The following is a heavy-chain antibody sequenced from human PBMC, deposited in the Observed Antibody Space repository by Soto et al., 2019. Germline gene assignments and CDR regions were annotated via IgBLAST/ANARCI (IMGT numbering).Heavy chain of an antibody. CDR3: AKKVPAALRLYYFFGLDV. J-gene: IGHJ6*02. CDR1: GASISSDNR. D-gene: IGHD2-15*01. V-gene: IGHV4-4*02. CDR2: ISQSGTT. Sequence: ASETLSLTCAVSGASISSDNRWTWVRQPPGEGLEWIGEISQSGTTKYNPSLASRVTISVDKSKNQFSLRLTSMTAADTAVYYCAKKVPAALRLYYFFGLDVWGQGTTVIVSS.